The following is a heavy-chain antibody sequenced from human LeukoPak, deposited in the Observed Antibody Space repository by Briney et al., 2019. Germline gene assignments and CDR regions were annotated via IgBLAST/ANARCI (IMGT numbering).Heavy chain of an antibody. Sequence: SETLSLTCTVSGGSISSGSYYWSWIRQPAGKGLEWIGRIYTSGSTNYNPSLKSRVSISVDTSKNQFSLKLRSVTAADTAVYYCARELWSYDSSGYPFDYWGQGTLVTVSS. D-gene: IGHD3-22*01. CDR2: IYTSGST. V-gene: IGHV4-61*02. CDR3: ARELWSYDSSGYPFDY. CDR1: GGSISSGSYY. J-gene: IGHJ4*02.